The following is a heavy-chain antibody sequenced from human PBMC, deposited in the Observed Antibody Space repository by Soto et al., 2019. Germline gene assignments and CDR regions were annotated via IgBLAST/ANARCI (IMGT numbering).Heavy chain of an antibody. CDR2: IYYSGST. D-gene: IGHD3-10*01. J-gene: IGHJ4*02. CDR3: ARDAPDYYGSGSYWVY. Sequence: QVQLQESGPGLVKPSETLSLTCTVSGGSISSYYWSWIRQPPGKGLEWIGYIYYSGSTNYNPSLKSRGPISVDTSKNQFSLKLSSVTAADTAVYYCARDAPDYYGSGSYWVYWGQGTLVTVSS. CDR1: GGSISSYY. V-gene: IGHV4-59*01.